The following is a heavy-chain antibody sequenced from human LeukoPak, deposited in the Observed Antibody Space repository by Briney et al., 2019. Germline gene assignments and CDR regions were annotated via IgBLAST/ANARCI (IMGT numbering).Heavy chain of an antibody. J-gene: IGHJ4*02. CDR2: IYASGST. CDR3: ARRSSGWYFDY. CDR1: GGSISSFY. V-gene: IGHV4-4*09. D-gene: IGHD6-19*01. Sequence: SETLSLTCTVSGGSISSFYWSWIRQPPGKGLEWTGYIYASGSTNYNPSLKSRITISVDTSRNQFSLKLTSVTAADTAVYYCARRSSGWYFDYWGQGALVTVSS.